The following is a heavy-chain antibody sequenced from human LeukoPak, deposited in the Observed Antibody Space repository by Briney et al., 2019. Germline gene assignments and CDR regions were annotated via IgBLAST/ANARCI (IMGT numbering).Heavy chain of an antibody. V-gene: IGHV3-53*01. CDR1: GSTVSSYF. D-gene: IGHD3-9*01. CDR2: IYDGGST. J-gene: IGHJ3*02. CDR3: ARDNYILTGYYNAFDI. Sequence: PGGSLRLSCAASGSTVSSYFMSWVRQAPGKGLEWLSVIYDGGSTDYADSVKGRFTIARDNSKSTLYLQMNSLRAEDTAVYYCARDNYILTGYYNAFDIWGQGTLVTVSS.